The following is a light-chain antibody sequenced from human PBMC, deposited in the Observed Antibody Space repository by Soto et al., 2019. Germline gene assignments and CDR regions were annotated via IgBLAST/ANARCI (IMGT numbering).Light chain of an antibody. V-gene: IGLV1-44*01. Sequence: QSVLTQPPSASGTPGQRVTISCSGSSSNIGSNTVNWYQQLPGTATKLLIDSNNQRPSGVPDRFSGSKSGTSASLAISGLQAEDEADYYCAAWDDSLNGVVFGGGTKLTVL. CDR1: SSNIGSNT. CDR3: AAWDDSLNGVV. CDR2: SNN. J-gene: IGLJ2*01.